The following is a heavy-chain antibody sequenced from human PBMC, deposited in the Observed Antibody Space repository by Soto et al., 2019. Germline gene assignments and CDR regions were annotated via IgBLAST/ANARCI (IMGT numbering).Heavy chain of an antibody. D-gene: IGHD2-2*01. CDR3: ARSQGSSTSLAIYYYYYYGMDA. Sequence: QVQLVQSGAEVKKPGSSVKVSCKASGGTFSSYAISWVRQAPGQGLEWMGGIIPISGTANYAQKFQGRVTITADESTTTAYMELSSLRSEDTAVDYCARSQGSSTSLAIYYYYYYGMDAWGQGTTVTVSS. CDR2: IIPISGTA. J-gene: IGHJ6*02. V-gene: IGHV1-69*01. CDR1: GGTFSSYA.